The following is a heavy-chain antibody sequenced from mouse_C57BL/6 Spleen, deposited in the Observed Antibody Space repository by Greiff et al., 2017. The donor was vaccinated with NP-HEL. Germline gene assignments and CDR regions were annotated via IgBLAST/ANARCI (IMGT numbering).Heavy chain of an antibody. D-gene: IGHD1-1*01. Sequence: EVQLKESGGGLVQSGRSLRLSCAASGFTFSDYYMYWVRQTPEKRLEWVAYISNGGGSTYYPDTVKGRFTISRDNAKNTLYLQMSRLKSEDTAMYYCARPTTVVATGAMDYWGQGTSVTVSS. V-gene: IGHV5-12*01. CDR1: GFTFSDYY. J-gene: IGHJ4*01. CDR2: ISNGGGST. CDR3: ARPTTVVATGAMDY.